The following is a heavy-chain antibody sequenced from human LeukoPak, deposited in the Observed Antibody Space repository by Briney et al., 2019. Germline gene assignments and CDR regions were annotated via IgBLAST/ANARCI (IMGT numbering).Heavy chain of an antibody. V-gene: IGHV4-39*07. Sequence: SETLSLTCTVSGGSIRSSYYYWGWIRQPPGKGLEWIGSIYDSGSTYYNPSLKSRVTISVDTSKNQFSLKLSSVTAADTAVYYCARAGSYSSSWGDLDYWGQGTLVTVSS. CDR1: GGSIRSSYYY. CDR3: ARAGSYSSSWGDLDY. J-gene: IGHJ4*02. D-gene: IGHD6-13*01. CDR2: IYDSGST.